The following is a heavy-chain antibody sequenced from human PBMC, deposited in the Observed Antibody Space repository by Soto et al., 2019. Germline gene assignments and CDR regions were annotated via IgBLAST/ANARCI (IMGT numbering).Heavy chain of an antibody. CDR1: GFTFSSYA. J-gene: IGHJ6*02. V-gene: IGHV3-23*01. CDR2: ISGSGGST. Sequence: GGSLRLSCAASGFTFSSYAMSWVRQAPWKGLEWVSAISGSGGSTYYADSVKGRFTISRDNSKNTLYLQMNSLRAEDTAVYYCAKVFVGSSVFYYYYGMDVWGQGTTVTVSS. D-gene: IGHD6-6*01. CDR3: AKVFVGSSVFYYYYGMDV.